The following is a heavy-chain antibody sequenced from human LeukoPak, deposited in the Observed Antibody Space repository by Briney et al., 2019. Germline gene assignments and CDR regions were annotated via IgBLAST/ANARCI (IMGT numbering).Heavy chain of an antibody. CDR3: ARDYGDGWFDP. J-gene: IGHJ5*02. D-gene: IGHD4-17*01. CDR2: INPNSGGT. V-gene: IGHV1-2*02. Sequence: ASVKVSCKGSGYTFTDYYMHWVRQAPGQGLEWMGWINPNSGGTNYAQKFQGRVTMTRDTSISTAYMELSRLRSDDTAVYYCARDYGDGWFDPWGQGTLVTVSS. CDR1: GYTFTDYY.